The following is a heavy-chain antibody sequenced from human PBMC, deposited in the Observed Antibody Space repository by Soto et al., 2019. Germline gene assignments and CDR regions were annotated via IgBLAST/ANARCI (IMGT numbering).Heavy chain of an antibody. D-gene: IGHD3-22*01. CDR2: INPNSGGT. V-gene: IGHV1-2*02. CDR3: ARGWYYYDSSGYCY. CDR1: GYTFTGYY. Sequence: ASVKVSCKASGYTFTGYYMHWVRQAPGQGLEWMGWINPNSGGTNYAQKFQGRVTMTRDTSISTAYMELSRLRSDDTAVYYCARGWYYYDSSGYCYWGQGTRGTVSS. J-gene: IGHJ4*02.